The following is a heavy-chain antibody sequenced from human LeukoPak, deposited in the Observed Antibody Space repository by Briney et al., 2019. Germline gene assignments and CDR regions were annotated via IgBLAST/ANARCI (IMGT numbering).Heavy chain of an antibody. V-gene: IGHV3-74*01. CDR1: GFTFSSYW. J-gene: IGHJ2*01. CDR3: AKGSGYSSGWHYWYFDL. CDR2: INSDGSST. D-gene: IGHD6-19*01. Sequence: PGGSLRLSCAASGFTFSSYWMHWVRQAPGKGLVWVSRINSDGSSTSYADSVKGRFTISRDNAKNTLYLQMNSLRAEDTAVYYCAKGSGYSSGWHYWYFDLWGRGTLVTVSS.